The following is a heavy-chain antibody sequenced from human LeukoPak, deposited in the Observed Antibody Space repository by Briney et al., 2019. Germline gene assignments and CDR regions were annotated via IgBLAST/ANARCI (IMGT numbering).Heavy chain of an antibody. J-gene: IGHJ6*02. Sequence: GGSLRLSCAASGFTFSSYGMHWVRQAPGKGLEWVAVISYDGSNKYYADSVKGRFTISRDNSKNTLYLQMNSLRAEDTAVYYCAKDGMVRGVRGYYYYGMDVWGQGTTVTVSS. D-gene: IGHD3-10*01. CDR1: GFTFSSYG. V-gene: IGHV3-30*18. CDR3: AKDGMVRGVRGYYYYGMDV. CDR2: ISYDGSNK.